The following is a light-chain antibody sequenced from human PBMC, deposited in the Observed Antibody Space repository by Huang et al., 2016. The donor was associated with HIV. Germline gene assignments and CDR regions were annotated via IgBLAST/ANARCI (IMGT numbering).Light chain of an antibody. Sequence: EIVLTQSPGTLSLSQGERATLSCRASQTINSTYLIWYQQYPGQAPRLLMYSTSRRATGIPDRFSGSGSGRDFTLTISGLEPEDFAVYYCQHYDSVLTFGGGTKVEVK. CDR2: STS. V-gene: IGKV3-20*01. J-gene: IGKJ4*01. CDR3: QHYDSVLT. CDR1: QTINSTY.